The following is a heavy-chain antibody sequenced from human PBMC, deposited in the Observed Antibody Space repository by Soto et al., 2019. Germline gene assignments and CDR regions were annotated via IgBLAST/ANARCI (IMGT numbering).Heavy chain of an antibody. Sequence: GGSLRLSCAASGFTFDDYAMHWVRQAPGKGLEWVSGISWNSGSIGYADSVKGRFTISRDNAKNSLYLQMNSLRAEDTALYYCAKGERGVSPGGYYYYYYMDVWGKGTTVTVSS. CDR3: AKGERGVSPGGYYYYYYMDV. CDR2: ISWNSGSI. D-gene: IGHD3-10*01. V-gene: IGHV3-9*01. CDR1: GFTFDDYA. J-gene: IGHJ6*03.